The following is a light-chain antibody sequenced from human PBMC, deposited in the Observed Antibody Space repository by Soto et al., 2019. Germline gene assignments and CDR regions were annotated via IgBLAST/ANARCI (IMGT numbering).Light chain of an antibody. CDR3: HQYDTYSWT. Sequence: DIQMTQSPSTLSASVGDTVTITCRAGQGISRWLAWYQQKPGRAPNLLIYEASTLESGVPPRFSGSGSGTEFTLTISSLHPDDFATYYCHQYDTYSWTFGQGTKVEIK. CDR2: EAS. J-gene: IGKJ1*01. V-gene: IGKV1-5*03. CDR1: QGISRW.